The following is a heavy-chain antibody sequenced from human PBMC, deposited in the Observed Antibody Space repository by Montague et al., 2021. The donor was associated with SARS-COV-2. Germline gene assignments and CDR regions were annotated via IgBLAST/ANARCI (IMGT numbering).Heavy chain of an antibody. CDR1: GFSLSTSGVG. V-gene: IGHV2-5*02. CDR2: XXWDSDK. D-gene: IGHD4-17*01. J-gene: IGHJ2*01. Sequence: PALVKPTQTLTLTCTFSGFSLSTSGVGVGWIRQPPGKALVWPAPXXWDSDKRYRPSLKSRLTTTKDTSKNQVVLTMTNMDPVDTATYYCAHRRTTVTSPYFDLWGRGTLVTVSS. CDR3: AHRRTTVTSPYFDL.